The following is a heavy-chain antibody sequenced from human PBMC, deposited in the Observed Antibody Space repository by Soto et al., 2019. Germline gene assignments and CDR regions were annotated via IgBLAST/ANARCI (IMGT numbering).Heavy chain of an antibody. V-gene: IGHV3-73*01. J-gene: IGHJ5*02. CDR1: GFTFSGSA. CDR3: SRQMFSPDNH. D-gene: IGHD3-10*02. Sequence: EVQLVESGGGLVQPGGSLRLSCAASGFTFSGSAIHWVRQASGKGLEWLGLIRSKANNYATAYGASVKGRFTISGDDSKNTAYLQMNSLKTEDTAIYYCSRQMFSPDNHWGQGTLVTVSS. CDR2: IRSKANNYAT.